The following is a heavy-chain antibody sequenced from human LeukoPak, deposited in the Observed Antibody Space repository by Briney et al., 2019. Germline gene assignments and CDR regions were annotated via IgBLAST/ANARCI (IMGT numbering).Heavy chain of an antibody. J-gene: IGHJ6*02. D-gene: IGHD3-9*01. CDR1: GGSISSYS. V-gene: IGHV4-59*01. Sequence: KPSETLSLTCSVSGGSISSYSWSWIRQPPGKGLEWIGYIYYSGSTNYNPSLKRRVTQSVDTSKNQFSLKLSSVTAVDTAVYYCARLRPDYGILTGFPMDVWGPGTTVTVSS. CDR2: IYYSGST. CDR3: ARLRPDYGILTGFPMDV.